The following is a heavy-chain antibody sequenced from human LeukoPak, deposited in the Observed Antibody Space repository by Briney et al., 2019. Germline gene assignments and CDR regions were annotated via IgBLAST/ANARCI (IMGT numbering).Heavy chain of an antibody. CDR2: IYWNDDK. V-gene: IGHV2-5*01. CDR1: GFSLSTSGVG. Sequence: SGPTLVKPTQTLTLTCTFSGFSLSTSGVGMGWIRQPPGKALEWLALIYWNDDKRYSPSLKSRLTITKDTSKNQVVLTMTNMDPVDTATYYCAHQPRYGDYSDYWGQGTLVTVSS. D-gene: IGHD4-17*01. J-gene: IGHJ4*02. CDR3: AHQPRYGDYSDY.